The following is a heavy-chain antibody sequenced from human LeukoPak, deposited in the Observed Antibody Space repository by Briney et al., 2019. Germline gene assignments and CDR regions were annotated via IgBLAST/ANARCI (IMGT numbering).Heavy chain of an antibody. CDR1: GGSVTSYY. D-gene: IGHD1-1*01. CDR2: MHHSGGT. J-gene: IGHJ3*02. CDR3: ASSPGGTGSFDI. Sequence: SETLSLTCTVSGGSVTSYYWSWIRQPPGKGLEWIGYMHHSGGTNYSPSLKGRVIILPDTSKNQFSLKLSSVTAADTAVYYCASSPGGTGSFDIWGQGTTVTVSS. V-gene: IGHV4-59*02.